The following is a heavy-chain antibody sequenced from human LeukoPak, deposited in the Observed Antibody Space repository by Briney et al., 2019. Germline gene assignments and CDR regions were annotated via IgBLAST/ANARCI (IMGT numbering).Heavy chain of an antibody. D-gene: IGHD3-3*01. V-gene: IGHV1-2*02. CDR3: ARDRRFRRFDP. CDR1: GYTFTGYY. Sequence: ASVKVSCKASGYTFTGYYIHWVRQAPGQGLEWMGWINPNSGGTNDAQKFQGRVTMTRDTSISTAYMELSRLRSDDTAVYYCARDRRFRRFDPWGQGTLVTVSS. CDR2: INPNSGGT. J-gene: IGHJ5*02.